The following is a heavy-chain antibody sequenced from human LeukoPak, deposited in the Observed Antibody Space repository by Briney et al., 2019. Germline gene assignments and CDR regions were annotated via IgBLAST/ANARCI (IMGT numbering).Heavy chain of an antibody. D-gene: IGHD3-3*01. V-gene: IGHV3-30*02. CDR1: GFTFSSYG. J-gene: IGHJ6*03. Sequence: GGSLRLSCAASGFTFSSYGMHWVRQAPGKGLEWVAFIRYDGSNKYYADSAKGRFTISRDNSKNALYLQMNSLRAEDTAVYYCAKELRFLEWLLYGGYMDVWGKGTTVTVSS. CDR2: IRYDGSNK. CDR3: AKELRFLEWLLYGGYMDV.